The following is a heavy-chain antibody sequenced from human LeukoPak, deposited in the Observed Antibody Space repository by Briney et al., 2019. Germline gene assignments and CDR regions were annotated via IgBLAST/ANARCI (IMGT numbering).Heavy chain of an antibody. CDR3: AREGDGYFFGSLVFDY. CDR2: INPNSGGT. D-gene: IGHD5-24*01. CDR1: GYTFTGYY. J-gene: IGHJ4*02. V-gene: IGHV1-2*02. Sequence: ASVKVSCKASGYTFTGYYMHWVRQAPGQGLEWMGWINPNSGGTNYAQKFQGRVTMTRDTFISTAYMELSRLRSDDTAVYYCAREGDGYFFGSLVFDYWGQGTLVTVSS.